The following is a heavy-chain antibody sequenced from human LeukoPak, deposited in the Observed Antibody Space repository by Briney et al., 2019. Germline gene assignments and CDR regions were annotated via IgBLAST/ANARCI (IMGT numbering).Heavy chain of an antibody. J-gene: IGHJ4*02. CDR3: ARLGYSYGPHDY. CDR1: GYSFTSYW. V-gene: IGHV5-51*01. D-gene: IGHD5-18*01. CDR2: IYPGDSDT. Sequence: GESLQISCKGYGYSFTSYWIGWVRQMPGQGLEWMGIIYPGDSDTRYSPSFQGRVTISADKSIRTAYLQWSSLKASDTAMYYCARLGYSYGPHDYWGQGTLVTVSS.